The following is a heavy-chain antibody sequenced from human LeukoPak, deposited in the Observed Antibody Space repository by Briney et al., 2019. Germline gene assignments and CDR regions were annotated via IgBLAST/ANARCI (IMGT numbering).Heavy chain of an antibody. CDR1: GFTFDDYA. Sequence: GGSLRLSCAASGFTFDDYAMNWVRQAPGKGLEWVSGISWNSGSIGYADSVKGRFTISRDNAKNSLYLQMNSLRAEDMALYYCAKVTAAGTFDYWGQGTLVTVSS. J-gene: IGHJ4*02. CDR2: ISWNSGSI. D-gene: IGHD6-13*01. CDR3: AKVTAAGTFDY. V-gene: IGHV3-9*03.